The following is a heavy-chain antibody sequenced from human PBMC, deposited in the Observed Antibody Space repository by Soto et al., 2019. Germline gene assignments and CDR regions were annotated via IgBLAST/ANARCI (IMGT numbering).Heavy chain of an antibody. CDR1: GYTFTGYY. J-gene: IGHJ5*02. CDR2: INPNSGGT. Sequence: ASVKVSCKASGYTFTGYYMHWVRQAPGQGLEWMGWINPNSGGTNYAQKFQGWVTMTRDTSISTAYMELSRLRSDDTAEYYCERRMQGIAAAGRWFDPWGQGTLVNVSS. CDR3: ERRMQGIAAAGRWFDP. D-gene: IGHD6-13*01. V-gene: IGHV1-2*04.